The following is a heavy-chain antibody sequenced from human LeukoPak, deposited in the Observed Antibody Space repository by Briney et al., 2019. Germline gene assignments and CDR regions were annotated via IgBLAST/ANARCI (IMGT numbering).Heavy chain of an antibody. CDR2: INPNSGGT. D-gene: IGHD2-21*01. CDR3: ASTYSATAEYFQH. Sequence: ASVKVSFKASGYTFTGYYMHWVRQAPGQGLEWMGWINPNSGGTNYAQKFQGRVTMTRDTSINTAYMELTSLRSDDTAVYYCASTYSATAEYFQHWGQGTLLTVSS. J-gene: IGHJ1*01. CDR1: GYTFTGYY. V-gene: IGHV1-2*02.